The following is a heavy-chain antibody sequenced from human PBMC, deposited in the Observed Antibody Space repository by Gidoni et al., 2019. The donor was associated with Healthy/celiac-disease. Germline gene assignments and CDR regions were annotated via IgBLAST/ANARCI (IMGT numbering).Heavy chain of an antibody. CDR2: IIPIFGTA. CDR1: AGTFSSSA. J-gene: IGHJ6*02. D-gene: IGHD3-16*01. Sequence: QVQLVQSGAEVKKPGSSVKVSCKASAGTFSSSAISWVRQAPGQGLEWMGGIIPIFGTANYAQKFQGRVTITADESTSTAYMELSSLRSEDTAVYYCARDVTSSPPRFVDLDVWGQGTTVTVSS. V-gene: IGHV1-69*01. CDR3: ARDVTSSPPRFVDLDV.